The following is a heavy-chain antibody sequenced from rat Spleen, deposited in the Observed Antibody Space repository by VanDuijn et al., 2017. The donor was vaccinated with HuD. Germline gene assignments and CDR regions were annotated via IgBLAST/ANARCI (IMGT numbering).Heavy chain of an antibody. Sequence: EVQVLESGGGLVQPGNSLKLSCVASGFTFNNYWMTWIRQGPTKGLEWVASISYDGGNTYYRDSVKGRLTISRDNAKSTLYLQMESLRSEDTATYYCARQTDYFYDGTYYFDYWGQGVMVTVSS. V-gene: IGHV5-31*01. D-gene: IGHD1-12*02. CDR3: ARQTDYFYDGTYYFDY. CDR1: GFTFNNYW. CDR2: ISYDGGNT. J-gene: IGHJ2*01.